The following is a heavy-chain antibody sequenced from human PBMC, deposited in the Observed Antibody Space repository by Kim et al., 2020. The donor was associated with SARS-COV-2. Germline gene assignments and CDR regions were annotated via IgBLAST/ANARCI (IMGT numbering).Heavy chain of an antibody. CDR3: SRATRKWRSGHYYSYIDL. Sequence: SETLSLTCAVYGGSFSGYYWSWIRQPPRTGLEWVGESNHSCSTNYNPSLKIRVTVSVDTSTNQISLTLNPVTAADTAVDYCSRATRKWRSGHYYSYIDL. CDR1: GGSFSGYY. V-gene: IGHV4-34*01. D-gene: IGHD5-12*01. J-gene: IGHJ6*03. CDR2: SNHSCST.